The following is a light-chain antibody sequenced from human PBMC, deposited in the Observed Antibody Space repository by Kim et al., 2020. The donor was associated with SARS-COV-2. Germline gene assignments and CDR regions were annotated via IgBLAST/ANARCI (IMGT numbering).Light chain of an antibody. V-gene: IGKV1-5*03. CDR2: KTS. CDR3: QQYNNFPIT. CDR1: QSFSSW. J-gene: IGKJ5*01. Sequence: GGRVTITCRASQSFSSWLAWYQEKPGKVPKLLIYKTSILESGVPSRFSGSGSGTEFTLTISSLQPDDFATYYCQQYNNFPITFGQGTRLEIK.